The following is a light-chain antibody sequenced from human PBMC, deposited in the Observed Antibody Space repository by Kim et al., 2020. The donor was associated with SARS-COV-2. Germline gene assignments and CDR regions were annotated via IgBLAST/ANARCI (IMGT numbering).Light chain of an antibody. CDR2: LAS. CDR1: ENIGTW. CDR3: QHYRRFPYT. V-gene: IGKV1-5*03. J-gene: IGKJ2*01. Sequence: SASVGDRVTITCRASENIGTWLAWYQQKTGRAPSLLIYLASTLESGVPSRFSGTGSGTEFSLSITSLQTDDFATYYCQHYRRFPYTFGQGTKLEI.